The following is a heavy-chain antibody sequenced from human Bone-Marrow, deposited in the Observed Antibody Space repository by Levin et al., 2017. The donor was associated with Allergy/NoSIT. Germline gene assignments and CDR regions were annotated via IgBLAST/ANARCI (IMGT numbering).Heavy chain of an antibody. D-gene: IGHD5-12*01. CDR3: ARGEYLSDWWGGGYHFDY. Sequence: GGSLRLSCAASGLTVSSNYMSWVRQAPGKGLEWVSGIYSDGSTYYADSVKGRFIISRDKSKNTLYLQMSSLRAEDTAVYYCARGEYLSDWWGGGYHFDYWGQGTLVTVSS. CDR2: IYSDGST. CDR1: GLTVSSNY. J-gene: IGHJ4*02. V-gene: IGHV3-53*01.